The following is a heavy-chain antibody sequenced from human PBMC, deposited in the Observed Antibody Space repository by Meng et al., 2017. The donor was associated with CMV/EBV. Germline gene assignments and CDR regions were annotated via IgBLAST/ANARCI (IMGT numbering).Heavy chain of an antibody. V-gene: IGHV4-34*01. CDR3: ARWKVPQVRYFDL. J-gene: IGHJ2*01. CDR1: VVSLRGSA. CDR2: MDLGLCC. D-gene: IGHD1-1*01. Sequence: CAVFVVSLRGSAYDLLGRPAGTGMGWVGAMDLGLCCWCNPSVESRVSLSVDAFKTQFSLQLSSGNAADAALYYCARWKVPQVRYFDLWGRGTLVTVSS.